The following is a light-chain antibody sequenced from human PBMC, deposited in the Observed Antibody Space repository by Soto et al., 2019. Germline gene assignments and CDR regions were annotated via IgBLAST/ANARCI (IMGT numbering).Light chain of an antibody. J-gene: IGKJ1*01. Sequence: EIVMRQSPATLSVSPGERATLSCRASQSIGSNLAWYQQKPGQAPRLLIYDASTRPTDIPARFSGSGSGTDFTLTISSLQSEDFAVYFCQQYNNWPSWTFGRGNEV. CDR2: DAS. CDR1: QSIGSN. CDR3: QQYNNWPSWT. V-gene: IGKV3-15*01.